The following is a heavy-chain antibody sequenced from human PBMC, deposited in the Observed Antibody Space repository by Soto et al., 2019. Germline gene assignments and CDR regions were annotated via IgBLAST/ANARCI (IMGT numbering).Heavy chain of an antibody. CDR2: ITPTLGTT. V-gene: IGHV1-69*13. J-gene: IGHJ4*02. CDR1: GATFSGSA. Sequence: SVKVSCKASGATFSGSAFSWVRQAPGQGLEWMGGITPTLGTTNYAQHLQGRVTITADESTATSFMELTSLTFDDSAVYYCATGDQLSAEVTGISFSFWGQGTRVTVSS. CDR3: ATGDQLSAEVTGISFSF. D-gene: IGHD2-21*02.